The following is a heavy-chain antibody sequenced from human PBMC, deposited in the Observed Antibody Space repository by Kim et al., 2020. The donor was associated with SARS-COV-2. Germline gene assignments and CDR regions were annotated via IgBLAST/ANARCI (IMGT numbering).Heavy chain of an antibody. Sequence: ADSVKGRFTIPRDNAKHSLYLQMNSPSAEDTALYYGAGDVGDYGDRLFDYWGQGTLVTVSS. D-gene: IGHD4-17*01. V-gene: IGHV3-20*03. J-gene: IGHJ4*02. CDR3: AGDVGDYGDRLFDY.